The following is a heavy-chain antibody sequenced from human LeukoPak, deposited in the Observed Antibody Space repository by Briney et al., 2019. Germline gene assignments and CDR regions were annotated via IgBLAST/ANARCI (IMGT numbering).Heavy chain of an antibody. CDR3: ARVLGWSYYDSSGYFFDY. CDR2: IIPIFGTA. D-gene: IGHD3-22*01. Sequence: SVKVSCKASGYTFTSNYIHWVRQAPGQGLEWMGGIIPIFGTANYAQKFQGRVTITADESTSTAYMELSSLRSEDTAVYYCARVLGWSYYDSSGYFFDYWGQGTLVTVSS. V-gene: IGHV1-69*13. CDR1: GYTFTSNY. J-gene: IGHJ4*02.